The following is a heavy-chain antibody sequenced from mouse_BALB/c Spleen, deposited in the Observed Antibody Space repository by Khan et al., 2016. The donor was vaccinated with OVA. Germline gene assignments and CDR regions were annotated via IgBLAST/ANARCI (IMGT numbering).Heavy chain of an antibody. J-gene: IGHJ3*01. CDR3: ASGYFGNYEFAY. D-gene: IGHD2-1*01. V-gene: IGHV1S132*01. CDR2: IFPGTGTT. CDR1: GYTFTSYW. Sequence: QVQLKQSGAELVKPGASVKLSCKTSGYTFTSYWIQWVKQRPGQGLGWIGQIFPGTGTTYYNENFKGKATLTVETSSSTAYMQHSSLTSEDSAVYFCASGYFGNYEFAYWGQGTLVTVSP.